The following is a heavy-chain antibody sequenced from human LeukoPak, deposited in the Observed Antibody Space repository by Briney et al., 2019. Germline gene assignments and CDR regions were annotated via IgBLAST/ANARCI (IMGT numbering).Heavy chain of an antibody. Sequence: GGSLRLSCAASGFTFSNYGMTWVRQAPGKGLEWVANIKQDGSEKYYADSVKGRFTISRDNSKNTLFVQMSSLRAEDTAVYYCARGEYYSNTSSYFDYWGQGTLVTVSS. CDR2: IKQDGSEK. V-gene: IGHV3-7*02. CDR3: ARGEYYSNTSSYFDY. CDR1: GFTFSNYG. J-gene: IGHJ4*02. D-gene: IGHD3-22*01.